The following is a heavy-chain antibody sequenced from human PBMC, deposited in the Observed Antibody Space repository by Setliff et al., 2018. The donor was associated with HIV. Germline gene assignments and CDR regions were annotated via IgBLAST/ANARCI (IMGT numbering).Heavy chain of an antibody. CDR3: ARWGYDILTATDTGGFED. J-gene: IGHJ4*02. CDR1: GYTFTSYG. V-gene: IGHV1-18*01. Sequence: ASVKVSCKASGYTFTSYGISWVRQAPGQGLEWMGWISTYNGNTNYAQKLQGRVTMTTDTSTTTAYMELRSLKSDDTAIYFCARWGYDILTATDTGGFEDWGQGTLVTVSS. D-gene: IGHD3-9*01. CDR2: ISTYNGNT.